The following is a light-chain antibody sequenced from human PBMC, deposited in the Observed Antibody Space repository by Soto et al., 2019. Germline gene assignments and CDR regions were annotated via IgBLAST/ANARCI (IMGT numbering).Light chain of an antibody. CDR2: DAS. CDR3: QQRSNWPPYT. Sequence: EIVLTQSPATLCLSPVERASLSCRASESISSFIAWYQQKPVQAPRLLISDASYRATGIPARFSGSGSGTDFTITISSLEPEDFAVYYCQQRSNWPPYTFGQGTKLE. CDR1: ESISSF. J-gene: IGKJ2*01. V-gene: IGKV3-11*01.